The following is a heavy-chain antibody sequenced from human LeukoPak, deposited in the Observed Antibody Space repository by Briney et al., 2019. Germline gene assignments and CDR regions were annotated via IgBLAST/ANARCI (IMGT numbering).Heavy chain of an antibody. D-gene: IGHD3-3*01. Sequence: HSGGSLRLSCAASGFTVSSNYMSWVRQAPGKGLEWVSVIYSGGSTYYADSVEGRFTISRDNSKNTLYLQMNSLRAEDTAVYYCARDLRDFWSGSFDYWGQGTLVTVSS. J-gene: IGHJ4*02. CDR1: GFTVSSNY. CDR2: IYSGGST. V-gene: IGHV3-53*01. CDR3: ARDLRDFWSGSFDY.